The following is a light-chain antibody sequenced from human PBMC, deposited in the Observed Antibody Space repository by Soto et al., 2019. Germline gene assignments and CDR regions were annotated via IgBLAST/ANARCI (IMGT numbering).Light chain of an antibody. CDR3: SSYTSSSTLSYV. V-gene: IGLV2-14*03. CDR2: DVS. J-gene: IGLJ1*01. CDR1: SSDVGGYNY. Sequence: QSVLTQPASLSGSPGQSIAISCTGTSSDVGGYNYVSWYQHHPGKAPKLMIYDVSNRPSGVSNRFSGSKSGNTASLTISGLQAEDEADFYCSSYTSSSTLSYVFGTGTKVTVL.